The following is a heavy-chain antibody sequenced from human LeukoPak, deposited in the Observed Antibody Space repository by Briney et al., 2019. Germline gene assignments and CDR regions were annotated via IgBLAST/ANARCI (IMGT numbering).Heavy chain of an antibody. D-gene: IGHD3-3*01. J-gene: IGHJ4*02. CDR2: IKQDGSEK. Sequence: GGSLRLSCAASGFTFSSYWMSWVRQAPGKGPEWVANIKQDGSEKYYVDSVKGRFTISRDNAKNSLYLQMNSLRAEDTAVYYCASFWSGYSPFDYWGQGTLVTVSS. CDR1: GFTFSSYW. V-gene: IGHV3-7*01. CDR3: ASFWSGYSPFDY.